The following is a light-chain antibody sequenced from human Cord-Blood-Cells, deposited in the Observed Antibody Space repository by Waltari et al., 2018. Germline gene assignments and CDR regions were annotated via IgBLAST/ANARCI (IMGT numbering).Light chain of an antibody. Sequence: QSALTQPPSVSGSPAQSVTISCTGTSSDVGGYNYVSWYQQHPGKAPKLMIYDGSKRPSGVPDRFSGSKSGNTASLTISGLQAEDEADYYCCSYAGSYTLVFGGGTKLTVL. CDR1: SSDVGGYNY. J-gene: IGLJ3*02. CDR3: CSYAGSYTLV. CDR2: DGS. V-gene: IGLV2-11*01.